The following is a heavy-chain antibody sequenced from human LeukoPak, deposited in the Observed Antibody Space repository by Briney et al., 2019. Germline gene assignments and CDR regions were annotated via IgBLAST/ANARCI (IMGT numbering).Heavy chain of an antibody. CDR3: ARANPYYYDNSGHYVFDY. Sequence: SQTLSLTCAVSGVSISSGGYSWSWIRQPPGKDLEWIGYIYHSGSTNYNPSLKSRVTISVDRPKNQFSLKLNSMTAADTAVYFCARANPYYYDNSGHYVFDYWGQGTLVTVSS. V-gene: IGHV4-30-2*01. CDR2: IYHSGST. J-gene: IGHJ4*02. D-gene: IGHD3-22*01. CDR1: GVSISSGGYS.